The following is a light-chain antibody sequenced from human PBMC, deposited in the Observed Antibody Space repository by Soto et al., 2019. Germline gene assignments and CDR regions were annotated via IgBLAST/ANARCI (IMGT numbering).Light chain of an antibody. CDR3: QQSYSSPPT. CDR2: AAS. V-gene: IGKV1-39*01. Sequence: DIQMTQSPSTLSASVGDRVTITCRASQSISNHLNWYQQKPGKAPKLLIFAASSLQSGVPSRFSGSRSVPDFTLTISSLQPEDFATYYCQQSYSSPPTFGQGTKVDNK. J-gene: IGKJ1*01. CDR1: QSISNH.